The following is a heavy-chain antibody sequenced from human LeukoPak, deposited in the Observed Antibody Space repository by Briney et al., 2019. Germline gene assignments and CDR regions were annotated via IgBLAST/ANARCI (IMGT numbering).Heavy chain of an antibody. Sequence: PSQTLSLTCTVSGVSISSGGYYWSWIRQHPGKGLEWIGSIYYSGSTNYNPSLQGRVTLSLDTSRNQFSLKLSSVTAADTAVYYCASGDNDPLFDYWGQGTLVTVSS. CDR1: GVSISSGGYY. J-gene: IGHJ4*02. V-gene: IGHV4-31*03. D-gene: IGHD1-1*01. CDR2: IYYSGST. CDR3: ASGDNDPLFDY.